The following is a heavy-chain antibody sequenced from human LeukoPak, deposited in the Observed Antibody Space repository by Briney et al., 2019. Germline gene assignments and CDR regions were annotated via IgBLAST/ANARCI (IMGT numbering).Heavy chain of an antibody. CDR3: ARDTDRTSSRYFDY. V-gene: IGHV3-66*02. J-gene: IGHJ4*02. CDR2: IYSDGST. D-gene: IGHD6-6*01. Sequence: GGSLRLSCAVSGLTVSINYMTWVRQAPGKGLEWVSVIYSDGSTYYADSVKGRFTISRDNSKNTLYLQMNSLRADDTAVYYCARDTDRTSSRYFDYWGQGTLVTVSS. CDR1: GLTVSINY.